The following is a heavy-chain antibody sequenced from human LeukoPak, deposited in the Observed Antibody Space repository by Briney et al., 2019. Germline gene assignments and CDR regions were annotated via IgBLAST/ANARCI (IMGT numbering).Heavy chain of an antibody. V-gene: IGHV4-30-4*08. Sequence: SQTLSLTCTVSGGSISSGDYYWSWIRQPPGKGLEWIGYIYYSGSTYYNPSLKSRVTISLDTSKNQFSLKLSSVTAPDTAVYYCARGKGYYGRGWFDPWGQGTQVTVSS. CDR3: ARGKGYYGRGWFDP. D-gene: IGHD3-10*02. CDR1: GGSISSGDYY. J-gene: IGHJ5*02. CDR2: IYYSGST.